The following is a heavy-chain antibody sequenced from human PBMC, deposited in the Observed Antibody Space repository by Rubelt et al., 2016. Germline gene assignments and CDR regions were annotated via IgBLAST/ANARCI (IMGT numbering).Heavy chain of an antibody. CDR2: IYYSGST. CDR3: ARVRYYDILTGYSISDQYYFDY. Sequence: TCTVSGGSISSYYWSWIRQPPGKGLEWIGYIYYSGSTNYNPSLKSRVTISVDTSKNQFSLKLSSVTAADTAVDYCARVRYYDILTGYSISDQYYFDYWGQGTLVTVSS. CDR1: GGSISSYY. V-gene: IGHV4-59*08. D-gene: IGHD3-9*01. J-gene: IGHJ4*02.